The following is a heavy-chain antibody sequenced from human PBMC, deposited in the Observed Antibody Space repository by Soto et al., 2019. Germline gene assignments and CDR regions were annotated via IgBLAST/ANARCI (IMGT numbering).Heavy chain of an antibody. Sequence: EVQLLESGGGFVEPGWSLRLSCAASGFTFSNYPMTWVRQAPGKGLEWVSSTSGSGGSTYYADSVKGRFTISRDNSKNTLYQQMNSLRAEDTAVYYCAKEQTHSQADTSSIFDYWGQGTLVIVFS. CDR1: GFTFSNYP. D-gene: IGHD2-2*01. CDR2: TSGSGGST. CDR3: AKEQTHSQADTSSIFDY. V-gene: IGHV3-23*01. J-gene: IGHJ4*02.